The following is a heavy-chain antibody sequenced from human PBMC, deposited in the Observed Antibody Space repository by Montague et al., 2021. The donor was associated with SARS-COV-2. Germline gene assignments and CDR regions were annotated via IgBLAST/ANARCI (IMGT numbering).Heavy chain of an antibody. CDR1: GGSMSDHY. V-gene: IGHV4-59*11. CDR3: AASERRGYSNPFHH. Sequence: SETLSLTCTVSGGSMSDHYWAWVRQPPGKGLEWLAYIYYSGGINSNASLKSRVSMSVDTSKNQFSLKLTSVTAADTAVCFCAASERRGYSNPFHHCGRGSLVTVSS. D-gene: IGHD4-11*01. J-gene: IGHJ4*02. CDR2: IYYSGGI.